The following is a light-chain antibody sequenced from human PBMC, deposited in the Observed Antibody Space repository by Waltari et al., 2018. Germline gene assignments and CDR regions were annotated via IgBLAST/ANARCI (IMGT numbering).Light chain of an antibody. CDR2: RNN. V-gene: IGLV1-47*01. Sequence: QSVLTQPPSASGTPGQRVPISCSGSNSNIGKDYVYWYQQVPGTAPKLLIYRNNQRPSGVPDRFSGSKSDTSASLAISGLRSDDEADYYCAAWDDSLYGVFGGGTKLTVL. J-gene: IGLJ3*02. CDR1: NSNIGKDY. CDR3: AAWDDSLYGV.